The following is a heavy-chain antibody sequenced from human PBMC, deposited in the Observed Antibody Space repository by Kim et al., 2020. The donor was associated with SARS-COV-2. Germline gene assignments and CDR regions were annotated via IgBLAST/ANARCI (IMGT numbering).Heavy chain of an antibody. CDR1: GGSISSSSYY. Sequence: SETLSLTCTVSGGSISSSSYYWGWIRQPPGKGLEWIGSIYYSGSTYYNPSLKSRVTISVDTSKNQFSLKLSSVIAADTAVYYCAREGFGSSGLIWGQGTMVTVSS. J-gene: IGHJ3*02. CDR2: IYYSGST. D-gene: IGHD3-22*01. V-gene: IGHV4-39*07. CDR3: AREGFGSSGLI.